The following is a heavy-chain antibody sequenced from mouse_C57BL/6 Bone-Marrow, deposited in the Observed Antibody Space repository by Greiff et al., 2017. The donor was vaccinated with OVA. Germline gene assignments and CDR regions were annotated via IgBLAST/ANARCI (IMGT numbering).Heavy chain of an antibody. Sequence: VQLKQSGPELVKPGASVKISCKASGYSFTDYYMNWVKQSTGQSLEWIGVINPNYGTTSYNQKFKGKATLTVDQSSSTAYMQLNSLTSEDSAVYYCARTDYYGSSLAYWGQGTLVTVSA. J-gene: IGHJ3*01. CDR3: ARTDYYGSSLAY. V-gene: IGHV1-39*01. CDR1: GYSFTDYY. CDR2: INPNYGTT. D-gene: IGHD1-1*01.